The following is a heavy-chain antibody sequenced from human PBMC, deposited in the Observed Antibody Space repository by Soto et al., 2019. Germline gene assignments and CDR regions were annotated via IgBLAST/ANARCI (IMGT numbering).Heavy chain of an antibody. D-gene: IGHD3-10*01. CDR2: IKSKTDGGTT. Sequence: EVQLVESGGGLVKPGGSLRLSCAASGFTFSNAWMSWVRQAPGKGLEWVGSIKSKTDGGTTDYAAPVKGRFTISRDDSKNTLYLQMNSLKTEDTAVYYCTTRITMVRGVNNVDYWGQGTLVTVSS. V-gene: IGHV3-15*01. CDR1: GFTFSNAW. CDR3: TTRITMVRGVNNVDY. J-gene: IGHJ4*02.